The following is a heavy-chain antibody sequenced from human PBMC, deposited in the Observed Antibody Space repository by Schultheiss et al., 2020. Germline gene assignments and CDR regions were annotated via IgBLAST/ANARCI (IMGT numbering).Heavy chain of an antibody. D-gene: IGHD2-21*01. CDR3: TGAGGDYYYYGMDV. Sequence: SLKISCTASGFTFGDYAMSWVRQAPGKGLEWVGFILSKAYGGTTEYAASVKGRFTISRDDSKSIAYLQMNSLKTEDTAVYYCTGAGGDYYYYGMDVWGKGTTGTVSS. CDR1: GFTFGDYA. V-gene: IGHV3-49*04. CDR2: ILSKAYGGTT. J-gene: IGHJ6*04.